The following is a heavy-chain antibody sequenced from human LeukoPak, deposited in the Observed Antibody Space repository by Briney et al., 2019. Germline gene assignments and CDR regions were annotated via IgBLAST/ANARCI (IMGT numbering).Heavy chain of an antibody. V-gene: IGHV3-48*01. CDR3: AKSSSSYYDTSGYLDY. Sequence: GGSLRLSCAASGFTFSGYSMNWVRQAPGKGLEWVSYISSSTITIYYADSVKGRFTISRDNAKNSLYLQMNSLRAEDTAVYYCAKSSSSYYDTSGYLDYWGQGTLVTVSS. D-gene: IGHD3-22*01. J-gene: IGHJ4*02. CDR1: GFTFSGYS. CDR2: ISSSTITI.